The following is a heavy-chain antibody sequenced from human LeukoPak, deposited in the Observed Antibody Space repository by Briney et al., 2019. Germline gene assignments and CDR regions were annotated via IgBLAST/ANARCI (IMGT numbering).Heavy chain of an antibody. V-gene: IGHV1-2*02. Sequence: ASVKVSCKASGYTFTGNYMHWVRQAPGQGLEWMGWINPNSGGTNYAQKFQGRVTMTRDTSISTAYMELSRLRSDDTAVYYCARVRNLMVRGVITAFDIWGQGTMVTVSS. CDR3: ARVRNLMVRGVITAFDI. CDR1: GYTFTGNY. J-gene: IGHJ3*02. D-gene: IGHD3-10*01. CDR2: INPNSGGT.